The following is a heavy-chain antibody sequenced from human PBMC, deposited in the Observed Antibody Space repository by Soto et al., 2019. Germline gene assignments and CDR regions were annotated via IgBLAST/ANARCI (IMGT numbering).Heavy chain of an antibody. V-gene: IGHV3-23*01. CDR1: GFPVDPYV. CDR3: AREGLAGTQYYFDY. D-gene: IGHD1-1*01. CDR2: IRSNTAVT. J-gene: IGHJ4*02. Sequence: GGSLRLSCVASGFPVDPYVMAWVRQAPGKGLEWVAAIRSNTAVTHYADSVKGRFTISRDNSKNTLYLQMNSLRAEDTAVYYCAREGLAGTQYYFDYRGQRTLVTVSS.